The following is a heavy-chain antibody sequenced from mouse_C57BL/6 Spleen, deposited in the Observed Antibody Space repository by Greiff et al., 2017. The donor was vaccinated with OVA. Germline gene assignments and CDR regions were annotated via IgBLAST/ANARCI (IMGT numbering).Heavy chain of an antibody. D-gene: IGHD2-2*01. CDR3: ARFSRGLPYYFDY. Sequence: VQLVESGPELVKPGASVKISCKASGYAFSSSWMNWVKQRPGKGLEWIGRIYPGDGDTNYNGKFKGKATLTADKSSSTAYMQLSSLTSEDSAVYFCARFSRGLPYYFDYWGQGTTLTVSS. CDR1: GYAFSSSW. CDR2: IYPGDGDT. V-gene: IGHV1-82*01. J-gene: IGHJ2*01.